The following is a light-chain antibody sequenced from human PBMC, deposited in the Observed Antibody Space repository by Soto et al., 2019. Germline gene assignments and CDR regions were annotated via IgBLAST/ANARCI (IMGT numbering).Light chain of an antibody. J-gene: IGLJ1*01. CDR3: PSYTNTTTYV. CDR1: SSDVGAYKY. V-gene: IGLV2-14*03. CDR2: DVR. Sequence: QSVLTQPASVSGSPGESITISCTGTSSDVGAYKYVSWYQQHPGKAPKLIIYDVRYRPSGISKRFSGSKSGNTASLTISGLQAEDEADYYCPSYTNTTTYVFGTGPKATVL.